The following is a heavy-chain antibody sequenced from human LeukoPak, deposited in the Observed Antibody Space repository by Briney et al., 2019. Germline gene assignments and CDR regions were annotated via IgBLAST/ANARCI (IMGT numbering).Heavy chain of an antibody. D-gene: IGHD3-10*01. CDR2: INPTGTTT. J-gene: IGHJ5*02. CDR1: GYTFTSNY. Sequence: GASVKVSCKAFGYTFTSNYMHWVRQAPGQGPEWVGLINPTGTTTLYAQKFQGRVTLTRDMSTSTDYMELRSLKSEDTAVYYCARDNSVGDIAWWFDPWGQGTLVTVSS. V-gene: IGHV1-46*01. CDR3: ARDNSVGDIAWWFDP.